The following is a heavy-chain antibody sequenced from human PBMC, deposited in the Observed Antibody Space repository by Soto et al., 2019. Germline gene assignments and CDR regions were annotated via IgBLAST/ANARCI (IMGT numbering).Heavy chain of an antibody. CDR3: ARVVKDIVLVPAAKYGYYGMDV. Sequence: SETLCLTCTVSGGSISSGDYYWSWIRQPPGKGLEWIGYIYYSGSTYYNPSLKSRVTISVDTSKNQFSLKLSSVTAADTAVYYCARVVKDIVLVPAAKYGYYGMDVWGQGTTVTVSS. V-gene: IGHV4-30-4*01. CDR2: IYYSGST. CDR1: GGSISSGDYY. J-gene: IGHJ6*02. D-gene: IGHD2-2*01.